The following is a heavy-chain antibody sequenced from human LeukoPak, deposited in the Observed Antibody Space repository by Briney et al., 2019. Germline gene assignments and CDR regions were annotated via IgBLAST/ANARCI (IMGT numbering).Heavy chain of an antibody. CDR2: IHYSGRT. J-gene: IGHJ2*01. CDR3: ARDSSGYDSGWYFDP. D-gene: IGHD5-12*01. CDR1: GGSISRNNW. V-gene: IGHV4-4*02. Sequence: SGTLSLTCAVSGGSISRNNWWSWVRQPPGKGLEWIGYIHYSGRTDYNPSLNSRVTITVDTSKSQFSLKVTSVTAADTAVYYCARDSSGYDSGWYFDPWGRGTLVTVSS.